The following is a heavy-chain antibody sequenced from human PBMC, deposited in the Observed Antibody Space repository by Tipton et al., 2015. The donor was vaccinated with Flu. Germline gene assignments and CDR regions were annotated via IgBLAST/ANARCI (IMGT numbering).Heavy chain of an antibody. CDR3: ARGGLIDYWYFDL. J-gene: IGHJ2*01. D-gene: IGHD3-16*02. V-gene: IGHV1-46*04. CDR1: GYTFTSYY. Sequence: QLVQSGPEVKKPGASVKVSCKASGYTFTSYYMHWVRQAPGQGLEWMGIINPSGGSTSYAQKLQGRVTMTRDTSISTAYMELSRLRSDDTAVYSCARGGLIDYWYFDLWGRGTLVTVSS. CDR2: INPSGGST.